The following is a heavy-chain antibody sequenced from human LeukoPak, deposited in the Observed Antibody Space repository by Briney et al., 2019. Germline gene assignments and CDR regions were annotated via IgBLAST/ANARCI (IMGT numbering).Heavy chain of an antibody. V-gene: IGHV3-30*04. CDR1: GFTFSSYA. D-gene: IGHD2-2*01. Sequence: HPGGSLRLSCAASGFTFSSYAMHCVRQAPGKGLEWVAVISYDGSNKYYADSVKGRFTISRDNSKNTLYLQMNSMRAEDTAVYYCARDLYCSSTSCGYYYGMDVWGKGTTVTVSS. CDR3: ARDLYCSSTSCGYYYGMDV. J-gene: IGHJ6*04. CDR2: ISYDGSNK.